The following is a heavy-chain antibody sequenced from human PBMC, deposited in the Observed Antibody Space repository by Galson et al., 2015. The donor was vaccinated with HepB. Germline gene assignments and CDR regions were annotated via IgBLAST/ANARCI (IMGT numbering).Heavy chain of an antibody. D-gene: IGHD6-19*01. Sequence: GAEVKKPGESLKISCKGSGYSFTSYWIGWVRQMPGKGLEWMGRIDPSDSYTNYSPSFQGHVTISADKSISTAYLQWSSLKASDTAVYYCARDWAVEQWLVSTFDYWGQGTLVTVSS. V-gene: IGHV5-10-1*01. CDR1: GYSFTSYW. CDR3: ARDWAVEQWLVSTFDY. CDR2: IDPSDSYT. J-gene: IGHJ4*02.